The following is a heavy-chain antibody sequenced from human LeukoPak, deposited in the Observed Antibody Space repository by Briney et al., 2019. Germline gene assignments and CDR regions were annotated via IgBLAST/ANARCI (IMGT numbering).Heavy chain of an antibody. V-gene: IGHV1-18*04. D-gene: IGHD2-2*01. CDR1: GYTFSSYG. Sequence: ASVKVSCKASGYTFSSYGISWVRQAHGQGLEWMGWISNYHGNTNYAQKVQGRVTMTTDTSTSTAYMELRSLRSDDTALYYCARDPRYRGYCSSTSCHWMDYWGQGTLVTVSS. CDR3: ARDPRYRGYCSSTSCHWMDY. J-gene: IGHJ4*02. CDR2: ISNYHGNT.